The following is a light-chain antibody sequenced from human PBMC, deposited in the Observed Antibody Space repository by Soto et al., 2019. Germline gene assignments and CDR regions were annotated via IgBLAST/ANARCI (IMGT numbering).Light chain of an antibody. Sequence: QSVLTQRPWVSDAPRQRVTISCSGSSSNIGNNAVNWYQQLPGKAPKLLIYYDDLLPSGVSDRFSGSKSGTSASLAISGLQSEDEADYYCAAWDDSLNGVVFGGGTKLTVL. CDR1: SSNIGNNA. V-gene: IGLV1-36*01. CDR2: YDD. CDR3: AAWDDSLNGVV. J-gene: IGLJ2*01.